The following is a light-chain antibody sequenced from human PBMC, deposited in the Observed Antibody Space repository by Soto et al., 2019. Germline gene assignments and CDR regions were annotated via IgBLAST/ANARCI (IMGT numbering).Light chain of an antibody. Sequence: SYELTQPPSVSVCPGQTASITCSGDKLGDKYACWYQQKPGQSPVLVIYQDSKRPSGIPERFSGSNSGNTATLTISGTQAMDEADYYCQAWDSSTAFYVFGTGTKLTVL. CDR1: KLGDKY. V-gene: IGLV3-1*01. CDR2: QDS. CDR3: QAWDSSTAFYV. J-gene: IGLJ1*01.